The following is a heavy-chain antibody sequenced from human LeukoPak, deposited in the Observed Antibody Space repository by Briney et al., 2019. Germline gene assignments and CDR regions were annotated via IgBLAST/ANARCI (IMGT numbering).Heavy chain of an antibody. CDR1: GFTLNSYA. V-gene: IGHV3-23*01. D-gene: IGHD4-17*01. CDR2: ISDSGGST. CDR3: AKAFPYGDYAGY. J-gene: IGHJ4*02. Sequence: GGSLRLSCAASGFTLNSYAMSWVRQAPGKGLEWVSAISDSGGSTYYADSVKGRFTISKDNSKNTLYLQVNSLRAEDTAIYYCAKAFPYGDYAGYWGQGTLVTVSS.